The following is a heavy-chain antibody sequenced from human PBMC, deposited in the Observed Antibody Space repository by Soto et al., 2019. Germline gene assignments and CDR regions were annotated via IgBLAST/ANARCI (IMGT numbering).Heavy chain of an antibody. CDR2: ISYDGSNK. V-gene: IGHV3-30*18. Sequence: GGSLRLSCAASGFTFSSYGMHWVRQAPGKGLEWVAVISYDGSNKYYADSVKGGFTISRDNSKNTLYLQMNSLRAEDTAVYYCAKPNDYGDYEALDYWGQGTLVTVSS. CDR3: AKPNDYGDYEALDY. D-gene: IGHD4-17*01. J-gene: IGHJ4*02. CDR1: GFTFSSYG.